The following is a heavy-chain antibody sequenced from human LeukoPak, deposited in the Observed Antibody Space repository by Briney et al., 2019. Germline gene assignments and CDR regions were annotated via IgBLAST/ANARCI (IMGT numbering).Heavy chain of an antibody. J-gene: IGHJ3*02. CDR3: ARVRRLYDYVWGSYLDDAFDI. CDR1: GGSVSSGDYY. V-gene: IGHV4-30-4*01. D-gene: IGHD3-16*01. CDR2: IYYSGST. Sequence: NPSETLSLTCTVSGGSVSSGDYYWSWIRQPPGKGLEWIGYIYYSGSTYYNPSLKSRVTISVDTSKNQFSLKLSSVTAADTAVYYCARVRRLYDYVWGSYLDDAFDIWGQGTMVTVSS.